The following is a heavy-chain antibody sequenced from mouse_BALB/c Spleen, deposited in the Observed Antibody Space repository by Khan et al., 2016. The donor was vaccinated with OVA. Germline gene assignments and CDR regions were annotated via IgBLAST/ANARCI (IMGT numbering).Heavy chain of an antibody. V-gene: IGHV9-3-1*01. CDR2: INTYTGEP. J-gene: IGHJ1*01. CDR1: GYTFTNYG. CDR3: ARIRKYWDFDV. Sequence: QIQLVQSGPELKKPGETVKISCKAFGYTFTNYGMNWVKQAPGKALKWLGWINTYTGEPTYADDFKGRFAFSLETSASTAYLQINNLKNEDTATSVGARIRKYWDFDVRGAGATVTVSS.